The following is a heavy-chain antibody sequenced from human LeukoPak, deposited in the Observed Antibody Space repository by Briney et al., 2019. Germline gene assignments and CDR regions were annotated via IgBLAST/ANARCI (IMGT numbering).Heavy chain of an antibody. CDR1: GGSISSGDYY. CDR3: ARDKRGENHYGSGSYYKGPTGGMDV. D-gene: IGHD3-10*01. CDR2: IYYSGST. V-gene: IGHV4-30-4*01. Sequence: SQTLSLTCTVSGGSISSGDYYWSWIRQPPGKGLEWIGYIYYSGSTYYNPSLKSRVTISVDTSKNQFSLKLSSVTAADTAVYYCARDKRGENHYGSGSYYKGPTGGMDVWGQGTTVTVSS. J-gene: IGHJ6*02.